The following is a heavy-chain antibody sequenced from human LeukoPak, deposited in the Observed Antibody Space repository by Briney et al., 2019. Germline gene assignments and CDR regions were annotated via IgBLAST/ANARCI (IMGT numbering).Heavy chain of an antibody. CDR1: GYTFTDYD. CDR3: ARGCSSTSCYTEDAFDI. CDR2: MNPNSGVT. Sequence: ASVKVSCKASGYTFTDYDINWVRQATGQGLEWIGWMNPNSGVTGYAQKFQGRVTMTRDTSISTAYMELSRLRSDDTAVYYCARGCSSTSCYTEDAFDIWGQGTMVTVSS. V-gene: IGHV1-8*01. J-gene: IGHJ3*02. D-gene: IGHD2-2*02.